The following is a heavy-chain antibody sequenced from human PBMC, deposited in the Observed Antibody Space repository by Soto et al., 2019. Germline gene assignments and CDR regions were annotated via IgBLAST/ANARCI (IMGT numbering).Heavy chain of an antibody. D-gene: IGHD4-17*01. Sequence: SETLSLTCSVSGGTINSGDYFWSWIRQPPGKGLEWIGSIFYTGSTYYSPSLKSRASMSMDTSKNLFSLRLRSVTAADTAVYYCVGVGGYYGDFPNFDYWGQGTLVTVSS. V-gene: IGHV4-30-4*02. CDR2: IFYTGST. CDR1: GGTINSGDYF. J-gene: IGHJ4*02. CDR3: VGVGGYYGDFPNFDY.